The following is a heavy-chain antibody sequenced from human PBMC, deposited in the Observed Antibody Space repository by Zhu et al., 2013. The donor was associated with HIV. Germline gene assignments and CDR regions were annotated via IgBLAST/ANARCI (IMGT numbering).Heavy chain of an antibody. Sequence: QVQLQESGPGLVKPSETLSLTCAVSGFSISNGYYWGWIRQPPGKGLEWIGTIYHSGSTYYNPSLKSRVTISVDTSRNQFSLKLSSVTAADTAVYYCARIDDYCSGGSCYGLRFDYWGQGTLVTVSS. D-gene: IGHD2-15*01. CDR2: IYHSGST. CDR1: GFSISNGYY. J-gene: IGHJ4*02. CDR3: ARIDDYCSGGSCYGLRFDY. V-gene: IGHV4-38-2*01.